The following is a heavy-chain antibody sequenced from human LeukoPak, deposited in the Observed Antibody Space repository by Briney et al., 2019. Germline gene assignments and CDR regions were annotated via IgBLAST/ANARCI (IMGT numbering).Heavy chain of an antibody. CDR2: INPNSGGT. CDR3: AIVLVPAAGYYYMDV. Sequence: GASVKVSCKASGYTFTGYYMHWVRQAPGQGLEWMGRINPNSGGTSYAQKFQGRVTTTRDTSISTAYMELSSLRSEDTAVYYCAIVLVPAAGYYYMDVWGKGTTVTVSS. D-gene: IGHD2-2*01. CDR1: GYTFTGYY. V-gene: IGHV1-2*06. J-gene: IGHJ6*03.